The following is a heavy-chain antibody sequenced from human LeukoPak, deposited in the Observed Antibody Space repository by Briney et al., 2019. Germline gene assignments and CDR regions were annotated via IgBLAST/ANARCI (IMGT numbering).Heavy chain of an antibody. CDR2: KNPNSGRT. V-gene: IGHV1-8*01. CDR1: GYTFTSSD. D-gene: IGHD2-2*01. Sequence: APVKVSCKASGYTFTSSDINWVRQATGHGLGWRGWKNPNSGRTGFAQKFQGRLTMTTNTSISTAYMELSSLTSEDTAVYYCARGPVSTHGMDVWGQGTTVTVSS. J-gene: IGHJ6*02. CDR3: ARGPVSTHGMDV.